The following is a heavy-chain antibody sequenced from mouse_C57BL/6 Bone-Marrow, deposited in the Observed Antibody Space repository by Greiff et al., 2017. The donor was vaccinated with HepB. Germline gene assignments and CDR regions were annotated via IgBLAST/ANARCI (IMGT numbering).Heavy chain of an antibody. Sequence: EVQLVESGGDLVKPGGSLKLSCAASGFTFSSYGMSWVRQTPDKRLEWVATISSGGSYTYYPDSVKGRFTISRDNAKNTLYLQMSSLKSEDTAMYYCAGGRDYASYWGQGTSVTVSS. D-gene: IGHD2-4*01. CDR2: ISSGGSYT. V-gene: IGHV5-6*01. J-gene: IGHJ4*01. CDR1: GFTFSSYG. CDR3: AGGRDYASY.